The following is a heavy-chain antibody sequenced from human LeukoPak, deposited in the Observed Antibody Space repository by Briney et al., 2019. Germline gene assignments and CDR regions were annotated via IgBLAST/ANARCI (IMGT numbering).Heavy chain of an antibody. J-gene: IGHJ4*02. Sequence: GGSLRLSCAASGFTFSSYAMHWVRQAPGKGLEWVAVISYDGSNKYYADSVKGRFTISRNNSKNTLYLQMNSLRAEDTAVYYCAKSEYYSSPGAFDYWGQGTLVTVSS. CDR1: GFTFSSYA. CDR2: ISYDGSNK. V-gene: IGHV3-30*04. CDR3: AKSEYYSSPGAFDY. D-gene: IGHD3-10*01.